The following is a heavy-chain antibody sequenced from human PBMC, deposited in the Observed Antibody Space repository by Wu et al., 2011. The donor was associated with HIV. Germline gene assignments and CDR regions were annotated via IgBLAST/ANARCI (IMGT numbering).Heavy chain of an antibody. V-gene: IGHV1-69*15. J-gene: IGHJ4*02. D-gene: IGHD3-10*01. Sequence: QVQLVQSGAEVKGPGSSVKVSCKASGGTFDFYAINWVRQAPGQGLEWVGRILPAFGAADYAQTFQGRVTITADESTNTAYMELSGLRSEDTAVYYCARGSGLGSYFDYWGQGTLVPVSS. CDR3: ARGSGLGSYFDY. CDR2: ILPAFGAA. CDR1: GGTFDFYA.